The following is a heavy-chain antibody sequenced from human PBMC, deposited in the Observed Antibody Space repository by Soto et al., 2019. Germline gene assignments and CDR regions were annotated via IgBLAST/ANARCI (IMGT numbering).Heavy chain of an antibody. J-gene: IGHJ6*02. CDR2: IVVGSGNT. V-gene: IGHV1-58*02. D-gene: IGHD6-13*01. CDR1: GFTFTSSA. CDR3: AALDSDNNSWSPYGMDV. Sequence: QMRLVQSGPEVKKPGTSVKVSCKASGFTFTSSAMQWVRQARGQRLEWIGWIVVGSGNTNYALTFQERVTITRDMSTSTAYMELSSLRSEDSAVYYCAALDSDNNSWSPYGMDVWGQGTTVTVSS.